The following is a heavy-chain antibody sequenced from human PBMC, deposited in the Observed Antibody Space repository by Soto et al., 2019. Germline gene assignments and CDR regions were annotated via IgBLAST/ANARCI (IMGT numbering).Heavy chain of an antibody. Sequence: KPSETLSLTCTVSGGSISSGGYYWSWIRQHPGKGLEWIGYIYYSGSTYYNPSLKSRVTISVDTSKNQFSLKLSSVTAADTAVYYCASRYSYGDYYYYGMDVWGQGTTVTVSS. CDR3: ASRYSYGDYYYYGMDV. CDR1: GGSISSGGYY. D-gene: IGHD5-18*01. J-gene: IGHJ6*02. V-gene: IGHV4-31*03. CDR2: IYYSGST.